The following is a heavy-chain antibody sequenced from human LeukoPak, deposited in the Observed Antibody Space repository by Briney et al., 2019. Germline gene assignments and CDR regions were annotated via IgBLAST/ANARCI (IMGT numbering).Heavy chain of an antibody. CDR2: INPNSGGT. CDR1: GYTFTGYY. V-gene: IGHV1-2*04. J-gene: IGHJ4*02. D-gene: IGHD1-7*01. CDR3: ARDRSGNYEFDY. Sequence: GASVKVSCKASGYTFTGYYMHWVRQAPGQGLEWMGWINPNSGGTNYAQKFQGWVTMTRDTSTSTVYMELSSLRSEDTAVYYCARDRSGNYEFDYWGQGTLVTVSS.